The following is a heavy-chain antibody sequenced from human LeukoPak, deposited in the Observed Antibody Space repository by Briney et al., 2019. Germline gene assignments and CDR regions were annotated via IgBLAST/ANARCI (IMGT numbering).Heavy chain of an antibody. CDR1: GYTFTGYY. CDR3: ARPMTGTGLTYYYYGMDI. V-gene: IGHV1-2*02. CDR2: INPNSGGT. J-gene: IGHJ6*02. Sequence: ASVKVSCKASGYTFTGYYLHWVRQAPGQGLEWLGWINPNSGGTHYAQKFQGKVTVTRDTSISTAYMELNSLRSEDTALYYCARPMTGTGLTYYYYGMDIWGQGTTVTVSS. D-gene: IGHD1-1*01.